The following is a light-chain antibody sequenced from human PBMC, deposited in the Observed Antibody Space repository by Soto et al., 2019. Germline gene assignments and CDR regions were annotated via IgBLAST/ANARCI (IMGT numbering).Light chain of an antibody. CDR1: QSVSSSY. CDR2: GAS. J-gene: IGKJ2*03. CDR3: QQYGSSPYS. Sequence: NVLTKSPGTLYLSTGERATLSCRASQSVSSSYLAWYQQKPGQAPRLLIYGASSRATGIPDRFSGTGSGTDFTLTISRLEPEDFAVYYCQQYGSSPYSFGLGTKVDI. V-gene: IGKV3-20*01.